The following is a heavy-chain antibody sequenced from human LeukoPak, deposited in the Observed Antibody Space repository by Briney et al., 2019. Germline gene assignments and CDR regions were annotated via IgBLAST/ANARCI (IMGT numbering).Heavy chain of an antibody. CDR2: IKQDGSEK. Sequence: GGSLRLSCAASGSTFSSYWMSWVRQAPGKGLEWVANIKQDGSEKYYVDSVKGRFTISRDNAKNSLYLQMNSLRAEDTAVYYCARGGITIFGVEYWGQGTLVTVSS. J-gene: IGHJ4*02. CDR1: GSTFSSYW. D-gene: IGHD3-3*01. CDR3: ARGGITIFGVEY. V-gene: IGHV3-7*01.